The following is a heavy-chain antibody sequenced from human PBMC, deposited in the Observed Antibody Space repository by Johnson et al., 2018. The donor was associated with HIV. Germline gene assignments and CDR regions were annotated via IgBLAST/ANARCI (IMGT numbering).Heavy chain of an antibody. D-gene: IGHD1-1*01. CDR2: LIWNDGRP. V-gene: IGHV3-20*04. CDR3: ARVLGTSDAFDI. Sequence: MQLVESGGGVVRPGGSQRLSCEASEITFHDQGMKWVRKTPGKRLEWVSGLIWNDGRPGCTDSVKGRFTISRDNVMNSLYLQMNSLRAEDTAVYYCARVLGTSDAFDIWGQGTMVTVSS. CDR1: EITFHDQG. J-gene: IGHJ3*02.